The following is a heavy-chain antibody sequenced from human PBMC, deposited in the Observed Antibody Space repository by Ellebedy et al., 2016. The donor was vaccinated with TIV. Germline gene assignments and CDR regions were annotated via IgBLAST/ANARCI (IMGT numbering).Heavy chain of an antibody. CDR1: GDNFLAYW. CDR2: IHLTDSDT. D-gene: IGHD1-7*01. V-gene: IGHV5-51*01. CDR3: ASAIHGTTYWDS. J-gene: IGHJ4*02. Sequence: GESLKISCKFSGDNFLAYWIGWVRQMPGQGLEWMGIIHLTDSDTRYSPSFQGQVTISADKSINTAYLQWSSLKASDSALYFCASAIHGTTYWDSWGQGTLVTVSS.